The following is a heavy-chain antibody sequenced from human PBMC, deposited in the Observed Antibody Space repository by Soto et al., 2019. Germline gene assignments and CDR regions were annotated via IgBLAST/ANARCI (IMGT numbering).Heavy chain of an antibody. Sequence: QVQLVESGGGVVQPGRSLRLSCAASGFTFSSYGMHWVRQAPGKGLEWVAVIWYDGSNKYYADSVKGRFTISRDNSKNTLYLQMNSLRAEDTAVYYCARFGVVPATYYFDYWGQGTLVTVSS. CDR1: GFTFSSYG. V-gene: IGHV3-33*01. CDR3: ARFGVVPATYYFDY. D-gene: IGHD2-2*01. CDR2: IWYDGSNK. J-gene: IGHJ4*02.